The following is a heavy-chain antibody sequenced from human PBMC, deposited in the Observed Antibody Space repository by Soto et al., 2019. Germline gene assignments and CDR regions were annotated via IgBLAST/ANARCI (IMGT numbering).Heavy chain of an antibody. Sequence: SETLSLTCAVSGGXISSSDYYWSWIRQPPGKGLEWIGYINYSGSTYYNPSLKSRVTISVDTSKNQFSLKLSSVTAADTAVYYCARVGGFGATTIDYWGQGTLVTVSS. V-gene: IGHV4-30-4*01. CDR1: GGXISSSDYY. CDR3: ARVGGFGATTIDY. CDR2: INYSGST. D-gene: IGHD3-10*01. J-gene: IGHJ4*02.